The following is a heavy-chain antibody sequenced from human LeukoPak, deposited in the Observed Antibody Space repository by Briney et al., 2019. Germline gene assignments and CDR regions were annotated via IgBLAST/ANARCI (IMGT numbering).Heavy chain of an antibody. Sequence: PSETLSLTCTVSGYSISSGYYWGWIRQPPGKGLEWIGSIYHSGSTYYNPSLKSRVTISVDTSKNQFSLKLSSVTAADTAVYYCARGQQQLVLGYWGQGTLVTVSS. V-gene: IGHV4-38-2*02. CDR3: ARGQQQLVLGY. CDR2: IYHSGST. CDR1: GYSISSGYY. J-gene: IGHJ4*02. D-gene: IGHD6-13*01.